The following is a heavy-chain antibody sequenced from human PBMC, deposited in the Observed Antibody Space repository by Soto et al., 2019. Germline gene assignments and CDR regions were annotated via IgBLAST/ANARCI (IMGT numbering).Heavy chain of an antibody. CDR1: GYTFTSYG. CDR2: ISAYNGNT. Sequence: ASVKISCKASGYTFTSYGISWVRQAPGQGLEWMGWISAYNGNTNYAQKLQGRVTMTTDTSTSTAYMELRSLRSDDTAVYYCARDYYGSGSRSEIYYYYGVDVWGQGNRGTVSS. V-gene: IGHV1-18*01. D-gene: IGHD3-10*01. J-gene: IGHJ6*02. CDR3: ARDYYGSGSRSEIYYYYGVDV.